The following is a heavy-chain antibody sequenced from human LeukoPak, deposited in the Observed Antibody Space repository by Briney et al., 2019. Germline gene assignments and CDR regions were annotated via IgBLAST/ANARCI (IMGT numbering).Heavy chain of an antibody. J-gene: IGHJ5*02. V-gene: IGHV3-74*01. CDR3: AKEHDLWHEEGNWFDP. Sequence: PGGSLRLSCAASGFTFSSYWMHWVRQAPGKGPVWVSRINSDGSSTSYADSVKGRFTISRDNAKNTLYLQLNSLRAEDTAVYYCAKEHDLWHEEGNWFDPWGQGTLVTVSS. D-gene: IGHD3-3*01. CDR1: GFTFSSYW. CDR2: INSDGSST.